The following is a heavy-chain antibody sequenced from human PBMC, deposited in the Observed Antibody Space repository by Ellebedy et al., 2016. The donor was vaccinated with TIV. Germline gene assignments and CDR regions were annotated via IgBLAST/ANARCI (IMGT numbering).Heavy chain of an antibody. CDR1: GYTFTGYY. J-gene: IGHJ4*02. V-gene: IGHV1-2*02. CDR3: ARVRLVGAAAGDFDY. Sequence: AASVKVSCKASGYTFTGYYMHWVRQAPGQGLEWMGWINPNSGGTNYAQKFQGRVTMTRDTSISTAYMELSRLRSDDTAVYYCARVRLVGAAAGDFDYWGQGTLVTVSS. CDR2: INPNSGGT. D-gene: IGHD6-13*01.